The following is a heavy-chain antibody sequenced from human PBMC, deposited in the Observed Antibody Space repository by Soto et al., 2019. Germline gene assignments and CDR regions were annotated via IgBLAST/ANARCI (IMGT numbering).Heavy chain of an antibody. J-gene: IGHJ4*02. CDR2: ISAGVIDT. Sequence: EVQLLESGEALVQPGGSLRLSCAASGFTYNIYAMSWVRQAPGKGLEWVSGISAGVIDTYYADSVKGRFTVSRDDSENTQYLQMNSLRADDTAVYYCAKQFSSSTWYPFDHWGRGTLVTVSS. CDR3: AKQFSSSTWYPFDH. D-gene: IGHD6-13*01. CDR1: GFTYNIYA. V-gene: IGHV3-23*01.